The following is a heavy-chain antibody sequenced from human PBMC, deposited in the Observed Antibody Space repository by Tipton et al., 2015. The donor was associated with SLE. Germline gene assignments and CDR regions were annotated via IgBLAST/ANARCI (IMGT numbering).Heavy chain of an antibody. D-gene: IGHD6-13*01. CDR3: ARQSSSWSHFDY. V-gene: IGHV4-31*03. CDR1: GGSISSGGYY. J-gene: IGHJ4*02. CDR2: IYYSGST. Sequence: TLSLTCTVSGGSISSGGYYWSWIRQHPGKGLEWIGYIYYSGSTYYNPSLKSRVTISVDTSKNQFPLKLSSVTAADTAVYYCARQSSSWSHFDYWGQGTLVTVSS.